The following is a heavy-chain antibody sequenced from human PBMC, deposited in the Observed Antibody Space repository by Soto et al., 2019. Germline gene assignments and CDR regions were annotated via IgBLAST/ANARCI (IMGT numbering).Heavy chain of an antibody. J-gene: IGHJ4*01. Sequence: PVGSLRLSCAASGFAFSSFGMHWVRQAPGKGLEWVAVISYDGSEESYAGSVKGRATVSRDNSKNTVYLQMNRLRGDDSAIYYCAKGRFDVVTISPFDHWGQGTLVTVSS. V-gene: IGHV3-30*18. CDR3: AKGRFDVVTISPFDH. D-gene: IGHD3-3*02. CDR1: GFAFSSFG. CDR2: ISYDGSEE.